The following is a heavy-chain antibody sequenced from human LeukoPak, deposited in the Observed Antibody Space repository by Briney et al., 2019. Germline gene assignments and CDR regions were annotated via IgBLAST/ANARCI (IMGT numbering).Heavy chain of an antibody. CDR1: GFTFSGYW. J-gene: IGHJ4*02. CDR2: VTQDGREK. CDR3: ARLGCLIACPHGTLNW. V-gene: IGHV3-7*03. D-gene: IGHD3/OR15-3a*01. Sequence: GGSQRLFCAASGFTFSGYWMSWVRQAPGKGLEWLATVTQDGREKYHVHSVKGRFTISRDNAKSSLFLQMNSLRAEDTAVYFCARLGCLIACPHGTLNWWGQGTLVTVS.